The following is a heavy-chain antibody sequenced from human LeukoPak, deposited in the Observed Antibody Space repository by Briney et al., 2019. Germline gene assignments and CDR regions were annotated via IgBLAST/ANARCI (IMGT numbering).Heavy chain of an antibody. CDR3: ARDEFDLDCSSTSCYPPSSFDY. CDR1: GYTFTSYG. CDR2: ISAYNGNT. V-gene: IGHV1-18*01. Sequence: ASVKVSCKASGYTFTSYGISWVRQAPGQGLEWMGWISAYNGNTNYAQKPQGRVTMTTDTSTSTAYMELRSLRSDDTAVYYCARDEFDLDCSSTSCYPPSSFDYWGQGTLVTVSS. D-gene: IGHD2-2*01. J-gene: IGHJ4*02.